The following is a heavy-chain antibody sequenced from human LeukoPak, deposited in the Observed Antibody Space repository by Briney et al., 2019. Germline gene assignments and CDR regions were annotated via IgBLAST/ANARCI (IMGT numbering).Heavy chain of an antibody. V-gene: IGHV4-34*01. CDR1: GGSFSGYY. CDR3: ARISHGWSSGYYSEFDY. Sequence: SETLSLTCAVYGGSFSGYYWSWIRQPPRKGLEWMGEINHSGSTNYNPSLKSRVTISVDTSKNQFSLKLSSVTAADTAVYYCARISHGWSSGYYSEFDYWGRGTLVTVSS. CDR2: INHSGST. J-gene: IGHJ4*02. D-gene: IGHD3-22*01.